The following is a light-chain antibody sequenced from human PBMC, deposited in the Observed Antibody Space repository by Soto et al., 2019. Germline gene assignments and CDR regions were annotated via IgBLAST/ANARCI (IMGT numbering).Light chain of an antibody. CDR3: QQYGSSYT. Sequence: EIVLTQSPGTLSLSPGERATLSCRGSQSVSSRYLAWYQQKPGQAPRLLIYDASYRAPGIPDRFSGSGSGTDFTLTISRLEPEDFAVYYCQQYGSSYTFGPGTKVDIK. V-gene: IGKV3-20*01. CDR1: QSVSSRY. CDR2: DAS. J-gene: IGKJ3*01.